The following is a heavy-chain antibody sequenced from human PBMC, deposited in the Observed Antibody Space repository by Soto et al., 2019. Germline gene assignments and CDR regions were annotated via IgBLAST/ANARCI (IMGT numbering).Heavy chain of an antibody. CDR2: ISSSSSYI. CDR1: GFTFSSYS. J-gene: IGHJ6*03. D-gene: IGHD3-10*01. CDR3: ASHRFGYYYYMDV. Sequence: GGSLRLSCAASGFTFSSYSMNWVRQAPGKGLEWVSSISSSSSYIYYADSVKGRFTISRDNAKNSLYLQMNSLRAEDTAVYYCASHRFGYYYYMDVWGKGTTVTVSS. V-gene: IGHV3-21*01.